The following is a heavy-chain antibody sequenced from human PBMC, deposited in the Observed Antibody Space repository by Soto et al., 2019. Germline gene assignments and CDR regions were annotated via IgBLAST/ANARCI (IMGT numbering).Heavy chain of an antibody. CDR1: GFTFSSYG. CDR3: ARDGVENDILTGYFDY. Sequence: GVSLRLSCAASGFTFSSYGMHWVRQAPGKGLEWVAVIWYDGSNKYYADSVKGRFTISRDNSKNTLYLQMNSLRAEDTAVYYCARDGVENDILTGYFDYWGQGTLVTVSS. V-gene: IGHV3-33*01. J-gene: IGHJ4*02. CDR2: IWYDGSNK. D-gene: IGHD3-9*01.